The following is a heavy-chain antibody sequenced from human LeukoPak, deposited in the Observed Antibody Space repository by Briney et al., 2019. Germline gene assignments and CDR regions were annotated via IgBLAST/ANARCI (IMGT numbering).Heavy chain of an antibody. V-gene: IGHV4-34*01. CDR3: ARQETSWVAFDI. Sequence: PSETLSLTCAVYGGSFSGYYWSWIRQPPGKGLEWIGEINHSGSTNYNPSLKSRVTISVDTSRNQFSLKLSSVTAADTAVYYCARQETSWVAFDIWGQGTMVTVSS. CDR2: INHSGST. J-gene: IGHJ3*02. D-gene: IGHD1-26*01. CDR1: GGSFSGYY.